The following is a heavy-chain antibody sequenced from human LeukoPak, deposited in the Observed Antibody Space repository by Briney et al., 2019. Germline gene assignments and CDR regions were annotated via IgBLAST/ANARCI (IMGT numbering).Heavy chain of an antibody. CDR2: IYYSGST. CDR1: GGSISSYY. Sequence: PSETLSLTCTVSGGSISSYYWSWLRQPPGKGLEWLGYIYYSGSTNYNPSLKSRVTISVDTSKNQFSLKLSSVTAADTAVYYCAREVIGYCSGGSCYSYYMDVWGKGTTVTVSS. V-gene: IGHV4-59*01. D-gene: IGHD2-15*01. J-gene: IGHJ6*03. CDR3: AREVIGYCSGGSCYSYYMDV.